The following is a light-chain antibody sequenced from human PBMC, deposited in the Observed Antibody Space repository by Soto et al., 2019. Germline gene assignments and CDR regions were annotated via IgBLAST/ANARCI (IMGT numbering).Light chain of an antibody. V-gene: IGLV2-14*03. Sequence: QSALTQPASVSGSPGQSITISCTGTSSDVGGYNYVSWYQQHPGQAPELMIYDVSNRPSRVSSRFSCSKYGNTASLTISGLPAEDEADYYCSSYTSSSTYVFGTGNKLTVL. CDR2: DVS. CDR1: SSDVGGYNY. J-gene: IGLJ1*01. CDR3: SSYTSSSTYV.